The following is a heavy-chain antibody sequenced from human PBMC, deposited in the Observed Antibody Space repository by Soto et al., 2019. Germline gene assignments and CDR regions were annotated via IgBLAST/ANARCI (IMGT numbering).Heavy chain of an antibody. CDR1: GYTFTGYY. J-gene: IGHJ6*02. D-gene: IGHD3-9*01. V-gene: IGHV1-2*02. CDR2: INPNSGGT. Sequence: ASVKVSCKASGYTFTGYYMHWVRQAPGQGLEWMGWINPNSGGTNYAQKFQGRVTMTRDTSISTAYMELSRLRSDDTAVYYCAIEGTRGKDWLFHSYYYYGMDVWGQGTTVTVSS. CDR3: AIEGTRGKDWLFHSYYYYGMDV.